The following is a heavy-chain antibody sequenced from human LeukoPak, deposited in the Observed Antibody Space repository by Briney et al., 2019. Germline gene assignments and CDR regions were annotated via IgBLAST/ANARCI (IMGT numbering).Heavy chain of an antibody. J-gene: IGHJ4*02. D-gene: IGHD5-12*01. V-gene: IGHV3-49*04. CDR2: IRSKAYGGTT. CDR3: TRGVSVATILIDY. Sequence: GGSLRLSCTASGFTFGGYAMSWVRQAPGKGLEWVGFIRSKAYGGTTEYAASVKGRFTISRDDSKSIAYLQMNSLKTEDTAVYYCTRGVSVATILIDYWGQGTLVTVSS. CDR1: GFTFGGYA.